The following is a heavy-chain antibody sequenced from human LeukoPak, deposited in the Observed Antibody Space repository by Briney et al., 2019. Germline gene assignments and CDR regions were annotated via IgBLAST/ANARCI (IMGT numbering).Heavy chain of an antibody. CDR1: GGSISSGGYS. D-gene: IGHD3-3*01. V-gene: IGHV4-30-4*07. J-gene: IGHJ4*02. CDR2: IYYSGST. CDR3: ASGYDFWSGNDY. Sequence: SETLSLTCAVSGGSISSGGYSWSWIRQPPGKGLEWIGYIYYSGSTYYNPSLKSRVTISVDTSKNQFSLKLSSVTAADTAVYYCASGYDFWSGNDYWGQGTLVTVSS.